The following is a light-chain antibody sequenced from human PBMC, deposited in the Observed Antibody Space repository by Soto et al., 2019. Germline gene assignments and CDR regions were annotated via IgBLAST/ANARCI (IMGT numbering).Light chain of an antibody. J-gene: IGLJ2*01. CDR1: SSDVGTYNY. V-gene: IGLV2-14*01. CDR3: SSYAGSSTRVV. CDR2: DVT. Sequence: QAVVTQPASVSGSPGQSITISCTGTSSDVGTYNYVSWYQQHPGKAPQLMIYDVTNRPSGVSSRFSGSKSGNTASLTISGLQSEDEADYYCSSYAGSSTRVVFGGGTKLTVL.